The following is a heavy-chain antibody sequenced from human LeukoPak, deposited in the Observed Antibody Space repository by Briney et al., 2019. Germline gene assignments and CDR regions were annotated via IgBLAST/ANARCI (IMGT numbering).Heavy chain of an antibody. J-gene: IGHJ5*02. CDR3: ARGADGVSSNSRGWFDP. V-gene: IGHV3-11*06. Sequence: GGSLRLSCAASGFTFSDYYMIWIRQAPGKGLEWVSSISTSSSYIYYADSVKGRFTISRDNARNSLYLQMNTLRAEDTAVYSCARGADGVSSNSRGWFDPWGQGTLVTVSS. CDR1: GFTFSDYY. D-gene: IGHD2-15*01. CDR2: ISTSSSYI.